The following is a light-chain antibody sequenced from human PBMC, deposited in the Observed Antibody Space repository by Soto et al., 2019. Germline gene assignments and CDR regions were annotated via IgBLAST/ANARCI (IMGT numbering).Light chain of an antibody. CDR1: GSNIGPNY. CDR2: NND. V-gene: IGLV1-47*02. Sequence: QSVLTQPPSASGTTGQRVTMSCSGSGSNIGPNYVYWFQQFPGTAPKLLIYNNDQRPSGFPDRFSGSKSGTSASLDISGLRSEDEADYYCAAWDDSLSGRVFGGGTKLTVL. J-gene: IGLJ3*02. CDR3: AAWDDSLSGRV.